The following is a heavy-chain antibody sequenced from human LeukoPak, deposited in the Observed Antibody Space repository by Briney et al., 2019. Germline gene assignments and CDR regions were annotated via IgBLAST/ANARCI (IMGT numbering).Heavy chain of an antibody. D-gene: IGHD5-18*01. CDR1: GFTFSDHY. J-gene: IGHJ4*02. V-gene: IGHV3-30-3*01. Sequence: GGSLRLSCAASGFTFSDHYMDWVRQAAGKGLEWVAVISYDGSNKYYADSVKGRFTISRDNSKNTLYLQMNSLRAEDTAVYYCARGTYGYSLDYWGQGTLVTVSS. CDR3: ARGTYGYSLDY. CDR2: ISYDGSNK.